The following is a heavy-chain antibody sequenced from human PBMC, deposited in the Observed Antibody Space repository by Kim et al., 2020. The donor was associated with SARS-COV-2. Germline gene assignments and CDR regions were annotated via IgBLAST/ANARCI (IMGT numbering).Heavy chain of an antibody. CDR3: ATHYQESSGYLPWLDY. J-gene: IGHJ4*02. CDR1: GYSFTSYA. V-gene: IGHV7-4-1*02. Sequence: ASVKVPCKASGYSFTSYAMNWVRQGPGQGLEWMGWINTNTGHPTYAQGFTGRFVFSLDTSVSTAYLQISSLKAEDTAVYYCATHYQESSGYLPWLDYWGQGTPVTVSS. D-gene: IGHD3-22*01. CDR2: INTNTGHP.